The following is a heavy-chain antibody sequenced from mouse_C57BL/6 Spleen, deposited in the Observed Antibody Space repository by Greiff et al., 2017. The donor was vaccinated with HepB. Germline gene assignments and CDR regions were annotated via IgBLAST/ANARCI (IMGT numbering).Heavy chain of an antibody. CDR3: ARSLLRYEYFDY. CDR2: INPSSGYT. Sequence: VQLQQSGAELARPGASVKMSCKASGYTFTSYTMHWVKQRPGQGLEWIGYINPSSGYTKYNQKFKDKATLTADKSASTAYMQLSNLTSEDSAVYYCARSLLRYEYFDYWGQGTTLTVSS. V-gene: IGHV1-4*01. D-gene: IGHD1-1*01. J-gene: IGHJ2*01. CDR1: GYTFTSYT.